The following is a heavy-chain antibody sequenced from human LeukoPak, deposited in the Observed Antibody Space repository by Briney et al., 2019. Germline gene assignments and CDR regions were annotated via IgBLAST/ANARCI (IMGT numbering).Heavy chain of an antibody. J-gene: IGHJ6*03. D-gene: IGHD2-2*01. CDR3: ARDHVVPAANEDYYYYMDV. CDR2: IYSSGST. Sequence: SETLSLTCTVSGGSISNYYWSWIRQPAGKGLEWIGRIYSSGSTDYNPSLKSRVTMSVDTSKNQFSLNLRSVTAADTAVYYCARDHVVPAANEDYYYYMDVWGKGTTVTVSS. V-gene: IGHV4-4*07. CDR1: GGSISNYY.